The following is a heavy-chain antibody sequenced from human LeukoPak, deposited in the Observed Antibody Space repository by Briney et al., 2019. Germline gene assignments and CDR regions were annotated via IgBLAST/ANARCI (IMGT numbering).Heavy chain of an antibody. CDR3: AKSRIVLVHYFDY. Sequence: GALRLSCAESGYSFSGDALSWVCQTPGKGLGWGSTISGSGASTYYADSVKGRFTISRDNSKNTLHLQMNSLRAEDTAVYYCAKSRIVLVHYFDYWGQGTLVTVSS. J-gene: IGHJ4*02. V-gene: IGHV3-23*01. CDR1: GYSFSGDA. D-gene: IGHD1-26*01. CDR2: ISGSGAST.